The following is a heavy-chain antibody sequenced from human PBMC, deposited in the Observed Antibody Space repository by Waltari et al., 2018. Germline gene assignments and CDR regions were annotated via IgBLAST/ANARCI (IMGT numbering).Heavy chain of an antibody. J-gene: IGHJ5*02. CDR1: GYSISSGYY. V-gene: IGHV4-38-2*02. CDR2: IYHSGST. D-gene: IGHD6-19*01. Sequence: QVQLQESGPGLVKPSETLSLTCAVSGYSISSGYYWGWIRQPPGKGLEWIGSIYHSGSTYYNPSLKSRVTISVDTSKNQFSLKLSSVTAADTAVYYCARDSGSGWITWFDPWGQGTLVTVSS. CDR3: ARDSGSGWITWFDP.